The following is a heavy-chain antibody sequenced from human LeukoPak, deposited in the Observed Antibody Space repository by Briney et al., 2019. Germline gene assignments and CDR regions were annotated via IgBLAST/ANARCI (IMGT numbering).Heavy chain of an antibody. CDR1: GFTFSSYS. D-gene: IGHD7-27*01. CDR3: ASTTGDRDY. CDR2: ISGSSTYI. Sequence: GGSLRLSCVASGFTFSSYSMNWVRQAPGKGLEWVSYISGSSTYIYYVDSLKGRFTISRDNAKNSLYLQMNSLRVEDTAVYYCASTTGDRDYWGQGTLVNVSS. J-gene: IGHJ4*02. V-gene: IGHV3-21*01.